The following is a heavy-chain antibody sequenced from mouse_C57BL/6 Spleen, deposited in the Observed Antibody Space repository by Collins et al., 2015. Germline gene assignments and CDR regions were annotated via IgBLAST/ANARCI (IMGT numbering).Heavy chain of an antibody. J-gene: IGHJ2*01. D-gene: IGHD2-3*01. Sequence: QVQLKQSGPGLVQPSQSLSITCTVSGFSLTSYGVHWVRQSPGKGLEWLGVIWSGGSTDYNAAFISRLSISKDNSKSQVFFKMNSLQANDTAIYYCAGERGYYDGYYVGFDYWGQGTTLTVSS. CDR2: IWSGGST. V-gene: IGHV2-2*02. CDR1: GFSLTSYG. CDR3: AGERGYYDGYYVGFDY.